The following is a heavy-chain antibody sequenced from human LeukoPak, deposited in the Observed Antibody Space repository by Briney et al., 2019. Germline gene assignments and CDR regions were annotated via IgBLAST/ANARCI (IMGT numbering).Heavy chain of an antibody. CDR3: ARADEASRSGTSCYRYFPR. CDR1: GFTFSNYG. J-gene: IGHJ1*01. V-gene: IGHV3-30*19. D-gene: IGHD2-2*02. CDR2: VWYDGSNK. Sequence: GGSLRLSCSASGFTFSNYGMHWVRQAPGKGLEWVSVVWYDGSNKYYADSVNGRFTISRDNSSNTLSLQMNSLSADDTAVYYCARADEASRSGTSCYRYFPRWGLGTLVIVSS.